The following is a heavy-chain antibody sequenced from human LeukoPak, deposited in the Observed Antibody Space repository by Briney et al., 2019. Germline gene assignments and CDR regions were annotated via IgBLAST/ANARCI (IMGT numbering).Heavy chain of an antibody. Sequence: GESLKISCKGSGYSFTSYWIGWVRQMAGKGLEWMGIIYPGDSDTRYSPSFQGQVTISADKSNSTAYLQWSSLKASDTAMYYCARPATTVAGTSAFDYWGQGTLVTVSS. V-gene: IGHV5-51*01. J-gene: IGHJ4*02. D-gene: IGHD6-19*01. CDR3: ARPATTVAGTSAFDY. CDR2: IYPGDSDT. CDR1: GYSFTSYW.